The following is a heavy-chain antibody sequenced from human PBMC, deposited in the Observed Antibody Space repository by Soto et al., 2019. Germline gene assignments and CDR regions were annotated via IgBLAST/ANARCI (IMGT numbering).Heavy chain of an antibody. V-gene: IGHV5-10-1*01. Sequence: GESLKISCKGSGYSFTSYWISWVRQMPGKGLEWMGRIDPSDSYTNYSPSFQGHVTISADKSISTAYLQWSSLKASDTAMYYCARLNYYDSSGYYYGRLDPSNYYYYYGMDVWGQGTTVTVSS. D-gene: IGHD3-22*01. CDR2: IDPSDSYT. CDR3: ARLNYYDSSGYYYGRLDPSNYYYYYGMDV. CDR1: GYSFTSYW. J-gene: IGHJ6*02.